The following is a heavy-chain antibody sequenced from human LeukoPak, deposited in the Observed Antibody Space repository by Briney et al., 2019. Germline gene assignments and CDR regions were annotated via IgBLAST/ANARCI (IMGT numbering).Heavy chain of an antibody. J-gene: IGHJ6*02. CDR1: GFTFSTYS. Sequence: GGSLRLSCAASGFTFSTYSMNWVRQAPGKGLEWVSSISSSSSYIYYADSVKGRFTISRDNAKNSLYLQMNSLRAEDTAVYYCARDSWEGYYYGMDVWGQGTTVTVSS. CDR3: ARDSWEGYYYGMDV. V-gene: IGHV3-21*01. CDR2: ISSSSSYI. D-gene: IGHD1-26*01.